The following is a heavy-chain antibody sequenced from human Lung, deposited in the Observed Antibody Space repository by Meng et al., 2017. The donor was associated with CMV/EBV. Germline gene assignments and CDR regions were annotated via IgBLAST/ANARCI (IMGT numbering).Heavy chain of an antibody. V-gene: IGHV5-51*01. CDR3: ARVGYCSGGSCSPFDP. D-gene: IGHD2-15*01. J-gene: IGHJ5*02. Sequence: GEXXKISCKGSGYSFTSYWIGWVRQMPGKGLEWMGIIYPGDSDTRYSPSFQGQVTISADKSISTAYLQWSSLKASDTAMYYCARVGYCSGGSCSPFDPWGQGXLVTVSS. CDR1: GYSFTSYW. CDR2: IYPGDSDT.